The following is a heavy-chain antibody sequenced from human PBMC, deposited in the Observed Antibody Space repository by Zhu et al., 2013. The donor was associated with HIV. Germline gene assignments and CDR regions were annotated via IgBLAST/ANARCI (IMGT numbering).Heavy chain of an antibody. CDR1: GYTFTGYY. V-gene: IGHV1-2*02. Sequence: QVQLVQSGAEVKKPGASVKVSCKASGYTFTGYYMHWVRQAPGQGLEWMGWINPNSGGTNYAQKFQGRVTMTRDTSISTAYMELSRLRSDDTAVYYCARDRGYYGSGADHYYYYGMDVWGQGP. J-gene: IGHJ6*02. D-gene: IGHD3-10*01. CDR2: INPNSGGT. CDR3: ARDRGYYGSGADHYYYYGMDV.